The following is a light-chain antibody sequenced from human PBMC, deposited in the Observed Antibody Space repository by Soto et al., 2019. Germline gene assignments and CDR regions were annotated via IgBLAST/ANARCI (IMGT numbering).Light chain of an antibody. CDR1: SSDVGGYKY. J-gene: IGLJ2*01. V-gene: IGLV2-8*01. CDR3: ISYAGSNNLV. CDR2: EVS. Sequence: QSVLTQPPSASGSPGQSVTIFCTGTSSDVGGYKYVSWYQQHPGKAPKLMIYEVSKRPSGVPDRFSGSKSANTASLTVSGLQDEDEADYYCISYAGSNNLVFGGGTKLTVL.